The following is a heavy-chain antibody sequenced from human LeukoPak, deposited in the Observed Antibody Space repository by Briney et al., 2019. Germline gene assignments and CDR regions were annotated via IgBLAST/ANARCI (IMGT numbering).Heavy chain of an antibody. Sequence: GVSLRLSCAASGFSFSSYWMSWVRQAPGKGLEWVANIEGDGSERNYMDSVKGRFTISRDNAKNSLHLQMNSLRAEDTAVYYCAAGVCWLIDYWGQGTLVTVSS. CDR3: AAGVCWLIDY. J-gene: IGHJ4*02. CDR2: IEGDGSER. D-gene: IGHD3-10*01. V-gene: IGHV3-7*03. CDR1: GFSFSSYW.